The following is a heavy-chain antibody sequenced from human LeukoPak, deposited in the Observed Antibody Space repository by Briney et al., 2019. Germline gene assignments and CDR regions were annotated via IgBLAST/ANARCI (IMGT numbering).Heavy chain of an antibody. V-gene: IGHV2-70*04. Sequence: SGPTLVHPTPTLTLTCTFSGFSLRTRGMRVSWIRQPPGKALEWLAPIDWDDDKFYSTSLKTRLTISKDTSKNQVVLTMTNMDPVDTATYYCARIPFSMYSSSWSYFDYWGQGTLVTVSS. CDR3: ARIPFSMYSSSWSYFDY. CDR1: GFSLRTRGMR. J-gene: IGHJ4*02. D-gene: IGHD6-13*01. CDR2: IDWDDDK.